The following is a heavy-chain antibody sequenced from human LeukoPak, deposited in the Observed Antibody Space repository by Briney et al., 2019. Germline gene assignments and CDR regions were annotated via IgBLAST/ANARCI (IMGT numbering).Heavy chain of an antibody. V-gene: IGHV4-34*01. CDR1: GGSFSGYY. J-gene: IGHJ4*02. D-gene: IGHD3-22*01. Sequence: SETLSLTCAVHGGSFSGYYWSWIRQPPGKGLEWIGEINHSGSTNYNPSLKSRVTISVDTSKNQFSLKLSSVTAADTAVYYCVRGKYYYDSSGTNGDYWGQGTLVTVSS. CDR3: VRGKYYYDSSGTNGDY. CDR2: INHSGST.